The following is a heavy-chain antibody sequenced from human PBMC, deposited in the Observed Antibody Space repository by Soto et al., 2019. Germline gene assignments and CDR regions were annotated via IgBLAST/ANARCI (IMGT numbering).Heavy chain of an antibody. CDR3: ARRIAAAASDAFDI. Sequence: GISVKLSSKARGGGYSSYTMRWVRQAPGQGLEWMGRIIPILGIANYAQKFQGRVTITADKSTSTAYMELSSLRSEDTAVYYCARRIAAAASDAFDIWRQGTMVTGSS. J-gene: IGHJ3*02. CDR2: IIPILGIA. D-gene: IGHD6-13*01. V-gene: IGHV1-69*02. CDR1: GGGYSSYT.